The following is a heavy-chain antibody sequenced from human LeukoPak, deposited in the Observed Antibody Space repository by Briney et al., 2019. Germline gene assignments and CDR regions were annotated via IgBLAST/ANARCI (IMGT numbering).Heavy chain of an antibody. CDR3: ARLTYGSGSYYSGNWFDP. CDR1: GGSISSYY. V-gene: IGHV4-4*07. D-gene: IGHD3-10*01. J-gene: IGHJ5*02. CDR2: IYTSGST. Sequence: PSETLSLTCTVSGGSISSYYWSWIRQPAGKGLEWIGRIYTSGSTNYNPSLKSRVTMSVDTSKNQFSLKLSSVTAADTAVYYCARLTYGSGSYYSGNWFDPWGQGTLVTVSS.